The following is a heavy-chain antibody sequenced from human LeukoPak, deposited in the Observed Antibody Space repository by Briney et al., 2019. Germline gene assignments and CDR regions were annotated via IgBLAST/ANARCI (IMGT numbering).Heavy chain of an antibody. V-gene: IGHV4-34*01. Sequence: PSETLSLTCAVYGGSFSDYYWSWIRQPPGKGLEWIGEINYSGGTNYNPSLKSRVTISVDTSKNQFSLKLSSVTAADTAVYYCARESPLWFGEYYTDYWGQGTLVTVSS. CDR1: GGSFSDYY. CDR2: INYSGGT. J-gene: IGHJ4*02. CDR3: ARESPLWFGEYYTDY. D-gene: IGHD3-10*01.